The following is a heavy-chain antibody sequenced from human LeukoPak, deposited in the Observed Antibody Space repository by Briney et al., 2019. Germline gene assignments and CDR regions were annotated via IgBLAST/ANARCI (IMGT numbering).Heavy chain of an antibody. CDR2: IYYSGST. CDR3: ARSGLWFGELPHPYYYYGMDV. J-gene: IGHJ6*02. Sequence: PSETLSLTCTVSGGSISSSSYYWGWIRQPPGKGLDWIGSIYYSGSTYYNPSLKSRVTISVDTSKNQFSLKLSSVTAADTAVYYCARSGLWFGELPHPYYYYGMDVWGQGTTVTVSS. CDR1: GGSISSSSYY. V-gene: IGHV4-39*01. D-gene: IGHD3-10*01.